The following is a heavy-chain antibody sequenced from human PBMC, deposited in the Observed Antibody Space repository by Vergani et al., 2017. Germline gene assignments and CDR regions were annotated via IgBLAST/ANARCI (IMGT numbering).Heavy chain of an antibody. Sequence: QMQLQESGPGLVKPSETLSLSCTVSGDSISTSSYAWGWIRQPPGKTLEWIGTVFYGGRTSYNPSLKSRVTLSLDTSKKQISLHLTSVTAADTAVYYCVRDSWRSDLRGVYWFDTWGQGTLVSVSS. V-gene: IGHV4-39*02. J-gene: IGHJ5*02. D-gene: IGHD3-10*01. CDR2: VFYGGRT. CDR3: VRDSWRSDLRGVYWFDT. CDR1: GDSISTSSYA.